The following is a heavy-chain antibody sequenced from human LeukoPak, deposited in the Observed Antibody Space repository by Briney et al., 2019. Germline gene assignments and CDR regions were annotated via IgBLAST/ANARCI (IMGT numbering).Heavy chain of an antibody. V-gene: IGHV3-74*01. D-gene: IGHD3-10*01. CDR2: INSDGSST. Sequence: PGGSLRLSCAASGFTFSSYWMHWVRQAPGKGLVWVSRINSDGSSTSYADSVKGRFTISRDNAKNTLYLQTNSLRAEDTAVYYCARGRYYYGSGSYIFWGQGTLVTVSS. CDR1: GFTFSSYW. J-gene: IGHJ4*02. CDR3: ARGRYYYGSGSYIF.